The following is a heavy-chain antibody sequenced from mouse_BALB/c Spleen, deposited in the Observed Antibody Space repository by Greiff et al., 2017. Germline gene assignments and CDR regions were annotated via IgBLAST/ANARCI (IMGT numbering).Heavy chain of an antibody. J-gene: IGHJ4*01. CDR3: ARDRGLRRRFAMDY. V-gene: IGHV2-9*02. Sequence: VQGVESGPGLVAPSQSLSITCTVSGFSLTSYGVHWVRQPPGKGLEWLGVIWAGGSTNYNSALMSRLSISKDNSKSQVFLKMNSLQTDDTAMYYCARDRGLRRRFAMDYWGQGTSVTVSS. CDR1: GFSLTSYG. CDR2: IWAGGST. D-gene: IGHD2-4*01.